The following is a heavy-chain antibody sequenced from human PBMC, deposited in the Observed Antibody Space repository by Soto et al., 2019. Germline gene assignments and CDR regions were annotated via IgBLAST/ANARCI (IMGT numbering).Heavy chain of an antibody. V-gene: IGHV1-18*04. CDR2: ISGSNGAT. CDR3: ARDSKWLIINGNWFDS. Sequence: QVQLVQSGAEVKKPGASVKVSCKFSGYSFINYGMTWVRQAPGQGLEWMGWISGSNGATNYTQRFQGRVTLTTDTSTNTAYMELRSLRLDDTAVYYCARDSKWLIINGNWFDSWGQGTRVTVSP. CDR1: GYSFINYG. J-gene: IGHJ5*01. D-gene: IGHD5-12*01.